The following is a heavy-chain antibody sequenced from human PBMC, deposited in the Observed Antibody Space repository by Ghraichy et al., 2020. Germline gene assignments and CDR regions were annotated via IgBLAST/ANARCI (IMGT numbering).Heavy chain of an antibody. V-gene: IGHV3-30*02. Sequence: GGSLRLSCAASGFTFSSYGMHWVRQAPGKGLEWVAFIRYDGSNKYYADSVKGRFTISRDNFKNTLYLQMNSLRAEDTAVYYCATLRYCSGGSCALGAFDIWGQGTMVTVSS. J-gene: IGHJ3*02. D-gene: IGHD2-15*01. CDR1: GFTFSSYG. CDR2: IRYDGSNK. CDR3: ATLRYCSGGSCALGAFDI.